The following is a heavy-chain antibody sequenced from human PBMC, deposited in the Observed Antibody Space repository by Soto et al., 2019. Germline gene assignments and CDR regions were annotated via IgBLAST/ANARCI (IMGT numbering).Heavy chain of an antibody. CDR1: GGSISSYY. J-gene: IGHJ5*01. Sequence: SETLSLTCTGSGGSISSYYWSWIRQPPGKGLEWMGYIYYSGTTTNYNPSLKSRVTLSVDTSKNQFSLKLSSVTAADTAVYYCARERSVLLLLGEKNWFDSWGQGTLVTVST. CDR2: IYYSGTTT. CDR3: ARERSVLLLLGEKNWFDS. D-gene: IGHD3-10*01. V-gene: IGHV4-59*12.